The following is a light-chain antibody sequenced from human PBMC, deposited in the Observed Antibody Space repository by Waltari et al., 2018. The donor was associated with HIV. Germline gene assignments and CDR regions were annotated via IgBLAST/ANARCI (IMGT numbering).Light chain of an antibody. V-gene: IGLV2-8*01. CDR2: EVN. CDR1: SSDVGAYNY. Sequence: QSALTQPPSASGSPGQSVTISCTGTSSDVGAYNYVSWYQHHPGKAPKLIIYEVNKRPSGVPFRFSGAKSGNVASLTVSGLEAEDEADYYCSSYTRTKNLVVFAGGTKLTVL. CDR3: SSYTRTKNLVV. J-gene: IGLJ2*01.